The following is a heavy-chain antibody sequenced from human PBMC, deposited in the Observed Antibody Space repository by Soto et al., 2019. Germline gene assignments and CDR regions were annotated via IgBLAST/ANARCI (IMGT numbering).Heavy chain of an antibody. V-gene: IGHV4-34*01. CDR1: GGSFSGYY. D-gene: IGHD2-21*01. CDR3: ARRWGGTFDY. CDR2: INHSGST. J-gene: IGHJ4*02. Sequence: SETLSLTCAVYGGSFSGYYWSWIRQPPGKGLEWIGEINHSGSTNYNPSLKSRVTISVDTSKNQFSLKLSSVTAADTAVYYCARRWGGTFDYWGQGTLVTVSS.